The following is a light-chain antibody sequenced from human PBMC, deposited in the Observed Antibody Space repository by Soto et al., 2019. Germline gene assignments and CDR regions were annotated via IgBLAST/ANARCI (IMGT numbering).Light chain of an antibody. CDR3: GSWDSSLSAYV. J-gene: IGLJ1*01. CDR1: SSNIGGNS. V-gene: IGLV1-51*01. Sequence: QSVLTQPPSVSAAPGQKVTISCSGSSSNIGGNSVSWYQQLPGTAPKLLIYDDNKRPSGIPDRFSGAKPGTTATPGITGFQTGDEADYYCGSWDSSLSAYVFGTGTKVTVL. CDR2: DDN.